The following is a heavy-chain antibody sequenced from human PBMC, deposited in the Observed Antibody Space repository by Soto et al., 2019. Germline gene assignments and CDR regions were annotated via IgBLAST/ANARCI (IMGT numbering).Heavy chain of an antibody. J-gene: IGHJ6*03. CDR3: ARSGYYDFWSGHAEWYYYYYMDV. D-gene: IGHD3-3*01. CDR1: CGSISSYY. V-gene: IGHV4-59*01. Sequence: SETLSLTCTVSCGSISSYYWSWIRQPPGKGLEWIGYIYYSGSTNYNPSLKSRVTISVDTSKNQFSLKLSSVTAADTAVYYCARSGYYDFWSGHAEWYYYYYMDVWGKGTTVTVSS. CDR2: IYYSGST.